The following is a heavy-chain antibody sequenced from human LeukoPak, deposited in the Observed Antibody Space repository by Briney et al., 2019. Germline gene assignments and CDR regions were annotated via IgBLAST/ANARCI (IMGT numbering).Heavy chain of an antibody. CDR2: ISHGGDSA. CDR3: AKGRSGWYEGLDY. V-gene: IGHV3-23*01. Sequence: PGGSLRLSCAASGFTFSSSAMSWVRQAPGKGLEWVSVISHGGDSAWYADSVKGRFTISRDNSKSTLFLQMNSLRADDTAIYYCAKGRSGWYEGLDYWGQGILVTVSS. J-gene: IGHJ4*02. D-gene: IGHD6-19*01. CDR1: GFTFSSSA.